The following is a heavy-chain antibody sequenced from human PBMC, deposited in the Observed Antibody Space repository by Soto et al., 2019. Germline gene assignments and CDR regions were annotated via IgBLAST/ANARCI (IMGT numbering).Heavy chain of an antibody. CDR1: GFTFSGFY. J-gene: IGHJ6*02. CDR3: ARDVFCGGAPACYDIDV. Sequence: ASVKVSCKPSGFTFSGFYLHWVRQAPGQGLEWMGWIKPNTDDTGYAQKFQGRVTLTWDTSSSAGYMDLSRLRSDDTAVYYCARDVFCGGAPACYDIDVCRHRTTVTVS. V-gene: IGHV1-2*02. D-gene: IGHD2-21*01. CDR2: IKPNTDDT.